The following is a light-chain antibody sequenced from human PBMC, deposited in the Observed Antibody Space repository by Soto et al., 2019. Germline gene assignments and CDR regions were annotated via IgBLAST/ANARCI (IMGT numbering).Light chain of an antibody. V-gene: IGKV2-28*01. CDR2: LGS. J-gene: IGKJ4*01. Sequence: DIVMTQSPLPLRVTPGEPASISCRASQSLLHSDGYNYVDWYLQKPGQSPQLLIYLGSNRASGVPDRLSGSGSGTDFTLKISRVEAEDVGVYFCMQSLHTPPTFGGGTKVEIK. CDR1: QSLLHSDGYNY. CDR3: MQSLHTPPT.